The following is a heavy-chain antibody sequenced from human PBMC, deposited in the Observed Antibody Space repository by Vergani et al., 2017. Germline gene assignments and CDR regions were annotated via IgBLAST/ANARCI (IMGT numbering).Heavy chain of an antibody. J-gene: IGHJ5*02. CDR3: AKDLGTSSGGGWFDP. V-gene: IGHV3-9*02. CDR2: ISCNSNSI. CDR1: GFTSAGYA. Sequence: EVQLEESGGGLVLPGRSLRLSCVASGFTSAGYAMHWVRQAPGKGLEWVSGISCNSNSIGYADSVKGRFTISRDNAKNSLYLQMNRLRAEDTALYYCAKDLGTSSGGGWFDPWGQGTLVTVSS. D-gene: IGHD6-6*01.